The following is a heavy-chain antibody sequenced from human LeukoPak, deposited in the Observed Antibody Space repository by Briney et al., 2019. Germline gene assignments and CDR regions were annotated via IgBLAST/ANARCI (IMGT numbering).Heavy chain of an antibody. CDR1: GFTFSNYA. CDR2: MSGSGGST. Sequence: GGSLRLSCAASGFTFSNYAMSWVRQAPGKGLEWVSGMSGSGGSTYYADSVKGRFTISRDNSKNTLYLQMNSLRAEDTAVYYCARYDTAMAGNPLAIFDYWGQGTLVTVSS. V-gene: IGHV3-23*01. CDR3: ARYDTAMAGNPLAIFDY. J-gene: IGHJ4*02. D-gene: IGHD5-18*01.